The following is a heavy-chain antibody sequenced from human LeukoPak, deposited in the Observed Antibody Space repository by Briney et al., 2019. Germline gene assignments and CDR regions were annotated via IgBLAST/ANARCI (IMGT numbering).Heavy chain of an antibody. J-gene: IGHJ1*01. CDR1: DDSIRSRSYY. D-gene: IGHD3-3*01. Sequence: SETLSLTCSISDDSIRSRSYYWGWIRQPPGKGLEWIGSIYNSGNKYYNPSLKSRVTISVDKSKNQFSLKVNSVTAADTAVYYCARGDGTILASLAYFQHWGQGTLVTVSS. CDR2: IYNSGNK. V-gene: IGHV4-39*07. CDR3: ARGDGTILASLAYFQH.